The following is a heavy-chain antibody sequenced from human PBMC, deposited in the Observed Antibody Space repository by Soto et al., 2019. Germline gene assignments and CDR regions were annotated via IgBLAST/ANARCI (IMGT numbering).Heavy chain of an antibody. CDR2: ITWNGVNT. D-gene: IGHD2-15*01. CDR3: TRGYCSVGSCAFDI. J-gene: IGHJ3*02. Sequence: EEQLVESGGALVQPGRSLRLSCAASGFTFDDYAMHWVRQVPGKGLEWVSFITWNGVNTAYADSLRGRFTISRDNAKNSLYLQMNSLSAEDTAFYYCTRGYCSVGSCAFDIWGQGTMVAVSS. CDR1: GFTFDDYA. V-gene: IGHV3-9*01.